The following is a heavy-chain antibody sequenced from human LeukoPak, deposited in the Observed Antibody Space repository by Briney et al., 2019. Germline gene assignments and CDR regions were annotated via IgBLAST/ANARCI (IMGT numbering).Heavy chain of an antibody. J-gene: IGHJ4*02. CDR2: ISSSGSTI. CDR3: ARSLTTVTTDY. CDR1: GFTFSSYS. D-gene: IGHD4-17*01. V-gene: IGHV3-48*04. Sequence: GGSLRLSCAASGFTFSSYSMNWVRQAPGKGLEWVSSISSSGSTIYYADSVKGRFTISRDNAKNSLYLQMNSLRAEDTAVYYCARSLTTVTTDYWGQGTLVTVSS.